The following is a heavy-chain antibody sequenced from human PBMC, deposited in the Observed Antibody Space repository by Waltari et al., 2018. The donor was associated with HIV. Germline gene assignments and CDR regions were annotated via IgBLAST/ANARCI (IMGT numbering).Heavy chain of an antibody. D-gene: IGHD2-21*02. CDR3: AKSEGGNSGVHFDY. CDR2: IYTSVSP. J-gene: IGHJ4*02. Sequence: QVQLQESGPGLVKPSQTLSLTCPVSGGPISSGSFYWNWIRQPAGKGLEWIEPIYTSVSPKYNPSLKSRVTISVDTSKNQFSLKLNSVTAADTAVYYCAKSEGGNSGVHFDYWGQGTLVTVSS. CDR1: GGPISSGSFY. V-gene: IGHV4-61*02.